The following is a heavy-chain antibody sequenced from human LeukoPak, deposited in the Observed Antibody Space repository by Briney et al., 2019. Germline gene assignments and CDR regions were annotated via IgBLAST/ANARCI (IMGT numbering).Heavy chain of an antibody. J-gene: IGHJ4*02. CDR2: IGRGSTT. CDR1: GFTFSSYS. V-gene: IGHV3-48*02. CDR3: ARALYSETFEGLDS. Sequence: GGSPRLSCAASGFTFSSYSMNWVRQAPGKGLEWVSYIGRGSTTYYADSVKGRFTISRDNAKNSLYLQMNSLRDEDTAVYHCARALYSETFEGLDSWGQGTLVTVSS. D-gene: IGHD1-26*01.